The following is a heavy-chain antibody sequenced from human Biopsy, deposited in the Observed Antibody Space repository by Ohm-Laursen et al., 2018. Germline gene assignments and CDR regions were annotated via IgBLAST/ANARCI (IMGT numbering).Heavy chain of an antibody. V-gene: IGHV3-23*01. CDR2: INGGGGST. Sequence: GSLRLPCSASGFTFSGHAMSWVRQAPGKGLECVSIINGGGGSTWYSDPVKGRFTISRDNSKNTLYLQMNSLRAEDTAMYYCARDLYDFCGGCPFDPWGQGTLVTVSP. J-gene: IGHJ5*02. CDR1: GFTFSGHA. D-gene: IGHD3-3*01. CDR3: ARDLYDFCGGCPFDP.